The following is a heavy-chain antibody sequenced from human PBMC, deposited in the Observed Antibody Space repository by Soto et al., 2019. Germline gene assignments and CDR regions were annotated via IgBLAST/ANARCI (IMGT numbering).Heavy chain of an antibody. CDR2: IRSKAYGETT. V-gene: IGHV3-49*03. Sequence: PGGSLRLSCTCSGFTFGYYAISWSRQAPGKGLEWVGVIRSKAYGETTDYAASVKGRFTILRDNSKSIAYLQLNSLQSDDTGVYYCTRYTYTSRYSYFGMDVWGHGTTVTVS. CDR1: GFTFGYYA. CDR3: TRYTYTSRYSYFGMDV. D-gene: IGHD2-2*01. J-gene: IGHJ6*02.